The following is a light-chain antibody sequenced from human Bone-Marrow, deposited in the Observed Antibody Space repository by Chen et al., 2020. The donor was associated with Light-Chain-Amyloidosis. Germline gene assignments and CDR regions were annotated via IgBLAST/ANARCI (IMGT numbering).Light chain of an antibody. Sequence: QSVLTQPPSASGTPGQRVTIFCSGSTSNIGSNSVYWYQQLPGTAPKLLISRNNQRPSGAPDRFSGSKSGTSASLAISGLRSEDEADYYCATWDDSLSGYVFGTGTKVIVL. CDR1: TSNIGSNS. J-gene: IGLJ1*01. CDR2: RNN. V-gene: IGLV1-47*01. CDR3: ATWDDSLSGYV.